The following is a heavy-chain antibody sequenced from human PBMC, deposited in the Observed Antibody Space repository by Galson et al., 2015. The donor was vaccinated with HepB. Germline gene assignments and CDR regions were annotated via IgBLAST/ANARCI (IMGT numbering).Heavy chain of an antibody. V-gene: IGHV3-15*01. CDR3: STKFNY. CDR1: GFTFSDAW. Sequence: LRLSCAASGFTFSDAWMSWVRQAPGKGLEWVGRIKRRSDNGTTDYAAPVKGRFTISRDDSKNTVYLQMNSLQTEDTALYYCSTKFNYWGQGTLVTVSS. J-gene: IGHJ4*02. CDR2: IKRRSDNGTT.